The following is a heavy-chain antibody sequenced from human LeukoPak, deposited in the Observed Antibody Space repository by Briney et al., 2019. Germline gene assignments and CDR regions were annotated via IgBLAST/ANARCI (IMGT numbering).Heavy chain of an antibody. Sequence: GGALRLFFSASGFTFRGPFLHLVRPAPGEGPENVSSISINGDKTYYAESVKGRFTISRDNSKNTLYLQLSSLRVEDTAVYYCIKDRIGTWSFDHWGQGTLLTVSS. CDR1: GFTFRGPF. CDR3: IKDRIGTWSFDH. CDR2: ISINGDKT. V-gene: IGHV3-64D*06. D-gene: IGHD1-26*01. J-gene: IGHJ4*02.